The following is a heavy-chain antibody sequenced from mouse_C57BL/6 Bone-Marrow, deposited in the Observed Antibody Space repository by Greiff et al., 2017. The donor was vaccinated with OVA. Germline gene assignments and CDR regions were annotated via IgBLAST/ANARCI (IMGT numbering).Heavy chain of an antibody. CDR1: GFTFSSYA. Sequence: EVKLMESGGGLVKPGGSLKLSCAASGFTFSSYAMSWVRQTPEKRLEWVATISDGGSSTYYPDNVKGRFTISRDNAKNNLYLQMSHLKSEDTAMYYCARVPGGFAYWGQGTLVTVSA. CDR2: ISDGGSST. J-gene: IGHJ3*01. V-gene: IGHV5-4*03. CDR3: ARVPGGFAY.